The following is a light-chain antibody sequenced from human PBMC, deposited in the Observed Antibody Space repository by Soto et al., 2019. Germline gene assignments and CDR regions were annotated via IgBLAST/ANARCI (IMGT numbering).Light chain of an antibody. CDR1: TGAVSSGHF. Sequence: QAVVTQEPSLTVSPGGTVNLTCASSTGAVSSGHFPYWFQQKPGQAPRTVIYDTNNRHSWTPARFSGSLLGAKAALTLSGAQHEDEADYYCLLSYSGVRVFGGGTKLTVL. CDR2: DTN. V-gene: IGLV7-46*01. J-gene: IGLJ3*02. CDR3: LLSYSGVRV.